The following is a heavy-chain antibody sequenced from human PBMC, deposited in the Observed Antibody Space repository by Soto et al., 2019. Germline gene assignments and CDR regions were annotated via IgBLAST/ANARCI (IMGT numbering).Heavy chain of an antibody. CDR2: IYYRGST. Sequence: QVQLQESGPGLVKPSQTLSLTCTVSGGSISSGGYYWSWIRQHPGKGLEWIGYIYYRGSTYYNPSLQSRVTISVDTSKNQFSLKLSSVTAADTAVYYCARVFSDSSSFFDPWGQGTLVTVSS. CDR3: ARVFSDSSSFFDP. J-gene: IGHJ5*02. CDR1: GGSISSGGYY. V-gene: IGHV4-31*03. D-gene: IGHD6-13*01.